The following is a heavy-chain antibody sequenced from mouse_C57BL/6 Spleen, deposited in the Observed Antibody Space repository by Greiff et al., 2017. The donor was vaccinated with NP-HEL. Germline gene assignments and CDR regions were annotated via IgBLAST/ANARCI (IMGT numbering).Heavy chain of an antibody. D-gene: IGHD2-2*01. Sequence: VQLQQPGAELVKPGASVKLSCKASGYTFTSYWMHWVKQRPGQGLEWIGMIHPNSGSTNYNEKFKSKATLTVDKSSSTAYMQLSSLTSEDSAVYYCAKNGYDEDAMDYWGQGTSVTVSS. J-gene: IGHJ4*01. V-gene: IGHV1-64*01. CDR3: AKNGYDEDAMDY. CDR2: IHPNSGST. CDR1: GYTFTSYW.